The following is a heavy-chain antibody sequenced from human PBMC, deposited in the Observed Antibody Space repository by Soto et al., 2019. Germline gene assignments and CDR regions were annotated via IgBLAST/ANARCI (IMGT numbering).Heavy chain of an antibody. CDR2: INDYGTTI. V-gene: IGHV3-74*01. Sequence: PGGSLRLSCAASGFNLGSYWMHWVRQAPGKGLVWVSRINDYGTTINYAESVEGRFTISRDDAKSEVCLQMNNLGAEDTAVYYCARGGLEPFDYWGQGALVTVSS. CDR3: ARGGLEPFDY. D-gene: IGHD1-1*01. J-gene: IGHJ4*02. CDR1: GFNLGSYW.